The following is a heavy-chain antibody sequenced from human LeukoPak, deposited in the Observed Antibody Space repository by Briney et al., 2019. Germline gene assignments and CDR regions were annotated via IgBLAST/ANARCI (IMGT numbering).Heavy chain of an antibody. CDR2: INPIGNT. D-gene: IGHD2-2*01. CDR1: GGSFSGYY. CDR3: ARGDAGYCTSSSCYGMRWFDP. V-gene: IGHV4-34*01. Sequence: SETLSLTCAVFGGSFSGYYWSWVHQSPGKGLEWIGEINPIGNTNYNPSLKSRVTISVDTSKNQFSLKLSSLTAADMAVYYCARGDAGYCTSSSCYGMRWFDPWGQGTLVTVSS. J-gene: IGHJ5*02.